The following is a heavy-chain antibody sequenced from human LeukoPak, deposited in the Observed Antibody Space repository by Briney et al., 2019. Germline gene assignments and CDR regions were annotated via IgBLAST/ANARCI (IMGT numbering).Heavy chain of an antibody. V-gene: IGHV3-30*02. CDR1: GFTFSSYG. Sequence: GGSLRLSCAASGFTFSSYGMHWVRQAPGKGLEWVAFIRYDGSNKYYADSVKGRFTISRDNSKNTLYLQMNSLRAEDTAVYYCAKPTMVVVVAATLDYWGQGTLVTVSS. D-gene: IGHD2-15*01. J-gene: IGHJ4*02. CDR3: AKPTMVVVVAATLDY. CDR2: IRYDGSNK.